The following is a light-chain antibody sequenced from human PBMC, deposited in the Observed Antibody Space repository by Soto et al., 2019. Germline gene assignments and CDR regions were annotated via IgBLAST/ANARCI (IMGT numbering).Light chain of an antibody. Sequence: DIHVTQSPSSLPASLGDRVTITCRASENIKNYLIWYQQKPGKAPKLLIYGASTLKTGVPSRFSGSRSGTHFTFTIGGLQPDDFETYYCAQIYTAQWTFGQGTRVDLK. CDR2: GAS. V-gene: IGKV1-39*01. CDR1: ENIKNY. CDR3: AQIYTAQWT. J-gene: IGKJ1*01.